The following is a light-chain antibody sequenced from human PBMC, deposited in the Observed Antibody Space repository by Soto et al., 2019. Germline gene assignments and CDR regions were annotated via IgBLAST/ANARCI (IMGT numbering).Light chain of an antibody. J-gene: IGLJ1*01. CDR2: DVS. Sequence: QSALTQPRSVSGSPGQSITISCTGTRSAVGGYNYVSWYRQHPGKAPKLMIYDVSKRPSGVPDRFSGSKSGNTASLTISGLQAEDEADYYCCSYAGSYTHYVFGTGTKVTVL. V-gene: IGLV2-11*01. CDR3: CSYAGSYTHYV. CDR1: RSAVGGYNY.